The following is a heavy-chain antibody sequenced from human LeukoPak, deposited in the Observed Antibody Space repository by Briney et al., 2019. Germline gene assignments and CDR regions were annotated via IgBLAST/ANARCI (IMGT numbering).Heavy chain of an antibody. D-gene: IGHD6-13*01. V-gene: IGHV3-30-3*01. CDR1: GFTFRSYA. CDR3: ARGYSSSWYPPDF. Sequence: PGRSLRLSCAASGFTFRSYAMHWVRQAPGKGLEWVAVISYDGVNKYYADSVKGRFTISRDNAKNSLFLQMNSLRVEDTAVYYCARGYSSSWYPPDFWGQGTLVTVSS. J-gene: IGHJ4*02. CDR2: ISYDGVNK.